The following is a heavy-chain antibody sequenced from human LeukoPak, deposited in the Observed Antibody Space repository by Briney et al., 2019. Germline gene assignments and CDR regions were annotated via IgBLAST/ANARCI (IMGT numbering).Heavy chain of an antibody. D-gene: IGHD3-10*01. CDR1: GFTFSSHG. CDR3: ARVTYGSGTYGAFDY. CDR2: ISGSGDNT. J-gene: IGHJ4*02. V-gene: IGHV3-23*01. Sequence: GGTLRLSCAASGFTFSSHGMSWVRQAPGKGLEWVSAISGSGDNTYYADSVKGRFTISRDNSKNTLYLQMNRLRAEDTALYYCARVTYGSGTYGAFDYWGQGALVTVSS.